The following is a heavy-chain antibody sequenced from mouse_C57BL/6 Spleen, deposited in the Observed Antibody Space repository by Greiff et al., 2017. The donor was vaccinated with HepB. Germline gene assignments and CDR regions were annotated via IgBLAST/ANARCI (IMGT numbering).Heavy chain of an antibody. Sequence: VQLQQPGAELVMPGASVKLSCKASGYTFTSYWMHWVKQRPGQGLEWIGEIDPSDSYTNYNQKFKGKSTLTVDKSSSTAYMQLSSLTSEDSAVYYCARRGAYDPAWFAYWGQGTLVTVSA. D-gene: IGHD2-3*01. V-gene: IGHV1-69*01. CDR3: ARRGAYDPAWFAY. J-gene: IGHJ3*01. CDR1: GYTFTSYW. CDR2: IDPSDSYT.